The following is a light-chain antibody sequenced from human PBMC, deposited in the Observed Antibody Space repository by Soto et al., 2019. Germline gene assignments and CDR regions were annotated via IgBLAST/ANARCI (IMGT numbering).Light chain of an antibody. J-gene: IGKJ5*01. CDR3: QQRSSWPVT. Sequence: EIVLTQSPATPSLSPGERVTLSCRASQSVSSYLAWYQQKPGQAPRLLIYDASNRATGIPARFSGSGSGTDFTLTISSLEPEDFAVYYRQQRSSWPVTFGQGTRLEIK. CDR1: QSVSSY. CDR2: DAS. V-gene: IGKV3-11*01.